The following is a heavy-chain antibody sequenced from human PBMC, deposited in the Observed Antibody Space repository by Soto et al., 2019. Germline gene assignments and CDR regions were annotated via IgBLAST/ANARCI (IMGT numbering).Heavy chain of an antibody. J-gene: IGHJ5*02. D-gene: IGHD3-3*01. CDR1: GYTFTSYY. Sequence: SVKVSCKASGYTFTSYYIHWVQQAPGQGLEWMGRINPSFGRANYAQKFQGRVTITADESTSTAYMELSSLRSEDTAVYYCARDDFWSGYARINWFDPWGQGTLVTVSS. V-gene: IGHV1-69*13. CDR2: INPSFGRA. CDR3: ARDDFWSGYARINWFDP.